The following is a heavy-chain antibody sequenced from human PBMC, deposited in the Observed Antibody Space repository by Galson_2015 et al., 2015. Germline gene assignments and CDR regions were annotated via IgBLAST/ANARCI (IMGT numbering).Heavy chain of an antibody. CDR3: VRESDAFDI. V-gene: IGHV3-30*04. CDR1: GFTFRNHV. J-gene: IGHJ3*02. CDR2: IWYDGSNK. Sequence: SLRLSCAASGFTFRNHVMHWVRQAPGKGLEWLSLIWYDGSNKEYAESVKGRFTISRDNSKNMLYLEMNSLTAEDTAVYYCVRESDAFDIWGQGTVVTVSS.